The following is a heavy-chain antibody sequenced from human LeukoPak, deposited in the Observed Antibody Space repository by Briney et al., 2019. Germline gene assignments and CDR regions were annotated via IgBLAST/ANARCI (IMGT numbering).Heavy chain of an antibody. V-gene: IGHV3-49*04. CDR3: TRVGTFGGVIVRFDY. Sequence: GGSLRLSCAASGFTFSNYNMSWVRQAPGKGLEWVGFIRSKAYGGTTEYAASVKGRFTISRDDSKSIAYLQMNSLKTEDTAVYYCTRVGTFGGVIVRFDYWGQGTLVTVSS. CDR1: GFTFSNYN. CDR2: IRSKAYGGTT. D-gene: IGHD3-16*02. J-gene: IGHJ4*02.